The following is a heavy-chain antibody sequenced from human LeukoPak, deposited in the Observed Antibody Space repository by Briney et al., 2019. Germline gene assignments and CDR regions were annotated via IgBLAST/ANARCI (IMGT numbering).Heavy chain of an antibody. CDR1: GSPFTGYY. CDR2: INTNSGGT. CDR3: ARDSGYPYYFDY. V-gene: IGHV1-2*02. Sequence: GASVKVSCKASGSPFTGYYIHWVRQAPGQGLEWMEWINTNSGGTSYAQKFQGRITMTRDTSISTAYIELSRLRSDDTAVYYCARDSGYPYYFDYWGRGTLVAVSS. D-gene: IGHD3-22*01. J-gene: IGHJ4*02.